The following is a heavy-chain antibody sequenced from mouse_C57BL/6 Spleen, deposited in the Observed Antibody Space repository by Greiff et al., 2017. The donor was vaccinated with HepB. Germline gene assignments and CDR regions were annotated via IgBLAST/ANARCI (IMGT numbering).Heavy chain of an antibody. CDR1: GYTFTSYT. CDR2: INPSSGDT. Sequence: VQLQESGAELARPGASVKMSCKASGYTFTSYTMHWVKQRPGQGLEWIGYINPSSGDTKYNQKFKDKATLTADKSSSTAYMQQSSLTSEDSAVYYCANGEDFHWYFDFWGTGTTVTVSS. CDR3: ANGEDFHWYFDF. V-gene: IGHV1-4*01. J-gene: IGHJ1*03.